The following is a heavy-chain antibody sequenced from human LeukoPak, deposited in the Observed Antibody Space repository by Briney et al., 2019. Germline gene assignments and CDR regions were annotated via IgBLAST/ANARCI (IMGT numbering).Heavy chain of an antibody. CDR1: GGSFSGYY. Sequence: SETLSLTCAVYGGSFSGYYWTWIRQPPGKGLEWIGEINHSGSTNYNPSLKSRLTISVDTSKNQFSLKLSSVTAADTAVYYCASSPFWSGYPYPYYFDYWGQGTLVTVSS. V-gene: IGHV4-34*01. J-gene: IGHJ4*02. CDR2: INHSGST. CDR3: ASSPFWSGYPYPYYFDY. D-gene: IGHD3-3*01.